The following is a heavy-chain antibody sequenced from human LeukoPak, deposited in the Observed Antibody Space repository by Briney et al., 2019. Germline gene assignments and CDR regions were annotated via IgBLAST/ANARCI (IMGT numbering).Heavy chain of an antibody. CDR1: GFTFSSYG. J-gene: IGHJ4*02. D-gene: IGHD3-22*01. CDR3: AKDRLSYYYDSSGYSDY. Sequence: GGSLRLSCAASGFTFSSYGMHWVRQAPGKGLEWVAFIRYDASNKYYADSVKGRFTISRDNSKNTLYLQMNSLRAEDTAVYYCAKDRLSYYYDSSGYSDYWGQGTLVTVSS. CDR2: IRYDASNK. V-gene: IGHV3-30*02.